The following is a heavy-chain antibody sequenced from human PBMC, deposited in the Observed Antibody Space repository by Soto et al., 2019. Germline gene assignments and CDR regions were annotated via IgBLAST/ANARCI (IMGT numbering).Heavy chain of an antibody. D-gene: IGHD3-10*01. CDR3: ARFWHYGSGSYYNGNWFDP. CDR2: ISTSGNTI. V-gene: IGHV3-11*01. J-gene: IGHJ5*02. CDR1: GFTVIDYY. Sequence: SLRLSCAASGFTVIDYYMIFIRHSPGKGLEWVSYISTSGNTIYYADSVKGRFTISRDNAKNSLYLQMNSLRAEHTAVYYCARFWHYGSGSYYNGNWFDPWGQGPLVTVSS.